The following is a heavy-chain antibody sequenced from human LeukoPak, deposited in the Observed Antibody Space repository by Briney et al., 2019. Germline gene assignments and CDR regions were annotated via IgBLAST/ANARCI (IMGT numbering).Heavy chain of an antibody. V-gene: IGHV1-69*04. J-gene: IGHJ6*02. CDR2: IIPILGIA. CDR1: GGTFSSYA. CDR3: ARVLGVGYYYYYGMDV. Sequence: ASVKVSCKASGGTFSSYAISWVRQAPGQGLEWMGRIIPILGIANYAQKFQGRVTITADKSTSTAYMELSSLRSEDTAVYYCARVLGVGYYYYYGMDVWGQGTTVTVSS.